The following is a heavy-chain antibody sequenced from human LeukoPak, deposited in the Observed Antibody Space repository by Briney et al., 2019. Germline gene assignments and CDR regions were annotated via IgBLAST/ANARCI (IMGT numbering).Heavy chain of an antibody. V-gene: IGHV4-38-2*01. CDR3: ARQADVPSSIGYFDF. D-gene: IGHD2/OR15-2a*01. CDR2: ISHGGST. Sequence: KPSETLSLXCAVSDYSISNAYYWGRIRQPPGKGLEWIGSISHGGSTHYNASLKSRVTISLEASKNQFSLRLSSVTAADTAVYYCARQADVPSSIGYFDFWGQGAPVTVSS. J-gene: IGHJ4*02. CDR1: DYSISNAYY.